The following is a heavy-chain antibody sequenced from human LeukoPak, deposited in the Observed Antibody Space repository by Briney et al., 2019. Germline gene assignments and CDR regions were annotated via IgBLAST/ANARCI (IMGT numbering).Heavy chain of an antibody. D-gene: IGHD1-14*01. V-gene: IGHV1-8*01. CDR2: LNPNSGNT. Sequence: AAPVKVSCKASGYTFTSYDINWVRQATGQGLEWMGWLNPNSGNTGYAQKFQGRITMTRDTSISTAYMELSSLRSEDTAVYYCARGPPEHPQGYWGQGTLVTVSS. J-gene: IGHJ4*02. CDR3: ARGPPEHPQGY. CDR1: GYTFTSYD.